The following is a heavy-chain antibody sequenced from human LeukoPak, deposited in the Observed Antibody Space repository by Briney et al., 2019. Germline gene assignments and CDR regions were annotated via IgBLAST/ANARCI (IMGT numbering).Heavy chain of an antibody. D-gene: IGHD2-8*01. V-gene: IGHV3-23*01. J-gene: IGHJ4*02. CDR2: SSGSGTYT. CDR1: GFTFSSYD. CDR3: AKGSPRGYCANTVCYTKIIYFDY. Sequence: GGSLRLSCAASGFTFSSYDMIWVRQAPGKGLEWVSSSSGSGTYTYYADSVKGRFTISRYNSKNTLYLQMNSLRADDTAEYYCAKGSPRGYCANTVCYTKIIYFDYWGQGTLVTVSS.